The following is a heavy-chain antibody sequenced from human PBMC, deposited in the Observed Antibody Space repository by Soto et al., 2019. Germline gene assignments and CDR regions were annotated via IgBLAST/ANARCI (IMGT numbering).Heavy chain of an antibody. CDR3: AKYPLTVTTPFYFDY. CDR2: ISGSGGST. V-gene: IGHV3-23*01. CDR1: GFSFSSDA. Sequence: EVQLLESGGGLVQPGGSLRLSCAASGFSFSSDAMSWVRQAPGKGLEWVSTISGSGGSTYYADSVKGRFTISRDNSKNTLYLQRNSLRAEDTAVYYCAKYPLTVTTPFYFDYWGQGTLVTVSS. D-gene: IGHD4-17*01. J-gene: IGHJ4*02.